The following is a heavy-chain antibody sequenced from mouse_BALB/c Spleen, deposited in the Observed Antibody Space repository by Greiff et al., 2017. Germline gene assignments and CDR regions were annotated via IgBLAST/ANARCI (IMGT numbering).Heavy chain of an antibody. D-gene: IGHD1-2*01. CDR2: IDPSDSET. V-gene: IGHV1-74*04. Sequence: VQLQESGPQLVRPGASVKISCKASGYSFTSYSMHWVKQRPGQGLEWIGMIDPSDSETRLNQKFKDKATLTVDKSSSTAYMQLSSPTSEDSAVYYCARLVTTAFDYWGQGTTLTVSS. CDR1: GYSFTSYS. CDR3: ARLVTTAFDY. J-gene: IGHJ2*01.